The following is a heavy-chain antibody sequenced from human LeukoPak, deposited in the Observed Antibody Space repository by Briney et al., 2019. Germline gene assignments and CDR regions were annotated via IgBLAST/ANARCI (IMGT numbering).Heavy chain of an antibody. D-gene: IGHD3-9*01. Sequence: GGSLRLSCAASGFTFSNAWMSWVRQAPGKGLEWAGRIKSKTDGGTTDYAAPVKGRFTISRDDSKDTLYLQMNSLKTEDTAVYYCTTDPLNFDWLSSLGYDAFDIWGQGTMVTVSS. V-gene: IGHV3-15*01. J-gene: IGHJ3*02. CDR2: IKSKTDGGTT. CDR3: TTDPLNFDWLSSLGYDAFDI. CDR1: GFTFSNAW.